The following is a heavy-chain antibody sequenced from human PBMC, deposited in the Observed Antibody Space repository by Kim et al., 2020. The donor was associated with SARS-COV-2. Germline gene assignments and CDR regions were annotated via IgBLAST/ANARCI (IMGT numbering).Heavy chain of an antibody. D-gene: IGHD2-15*01. CDR2: ISYDGNNK. V-gene: IGHV3-30*04. J-gene: IGHJ4*01. CDR1: GFTFSNYA. Sequence: GGSLRLSCAASGFTFSNYAIHWVRQAPGKGLEWVAVISYDGNNKYYSESVKGRFTISSDNSKNTLQLQMNSLGAEDTAVYYCGRDHGCSGGSCGIDYWGQGTLVTVSS. CDR3: GRDHGCSGGSCGIDY.